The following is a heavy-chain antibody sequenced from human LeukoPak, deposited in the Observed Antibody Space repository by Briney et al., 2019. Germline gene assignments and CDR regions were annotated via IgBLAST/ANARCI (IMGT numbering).Heavy chain of an antibody. CDR3: ARAWLRRKYYYYMDV. V-gene: IGHV1-18*04. J-gene: IGHJ6*03. Sequence: ASVKVSCKASGYTFSNYGMSWVRQAPGHGLEWMGWISSFNGHTKYSQKSQGRVTMTTDTSTSTAYMEVRSLRSDDTAVYYCARAWLRRKYYYYMDVWGKGTTVTVSS. CDR2: ISSFNGHT. CDR1: GYTFSNYG. D-gene: IGHD5-12*01.